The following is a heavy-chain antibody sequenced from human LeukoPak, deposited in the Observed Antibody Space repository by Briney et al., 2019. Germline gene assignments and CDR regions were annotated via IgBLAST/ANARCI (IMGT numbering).Heavy chain of an antibody. D-gene: IGHD5-12*01. CDR1: GGSISSGGYY. Sequence: SQTLSLTCTVSGGSISSGGYYWSWIRQPAGKGLEWIGRIYTSGSTKYNPSLKSRVTISVDTSKNQFSLKLSSVTAADTAVYYCARVFGGNDFNYYYYYMDVWGKGTTATISS. CDR3: ARVFGGNDFNYYYYYMDV. J-gene: IGHJ6*03. CDR2: IYTSGST. V-gene: IGHV4-61*02.